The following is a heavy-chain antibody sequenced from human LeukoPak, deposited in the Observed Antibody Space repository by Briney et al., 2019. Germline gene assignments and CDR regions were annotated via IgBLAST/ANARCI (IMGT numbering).Heavy chain of an antibody. Sequence: SVKISCKASGGTFSSYAISWVRQAPGQGLEWMGGIIPIFGTANYSQKFQGRVTITADKSTSTDYMELSSLRSEDTAVYYCARDASLTTTGSIRWFDPWGQGTLVTVPS. CDR3: ARDASLTTTGSIRWFDP. V-gene: IGHV1-69*06. J-gene: IGHJ5*02. CDR1: GGTFSSYA. D-gene: IGHD4/OR15-4a*01. CDR2: IIPIFGTA.